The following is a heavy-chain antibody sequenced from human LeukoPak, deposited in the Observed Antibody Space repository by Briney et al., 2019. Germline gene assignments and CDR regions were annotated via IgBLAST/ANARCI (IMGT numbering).Heavy chain of an antibody. V-gene: IGHV3-11*01. CDR2: ITGSGGST. Sequence: GGPLRLSCAASGFTFSDYRMSWIRQAPGKGLGWISYITGSGGSTYYADSVKGRFTISRDNAKNSLYLQMNSLRAEDTAVYYCARERVPMVIFDSWGQGTLVTVSS. J-gene: IGHJ4*02. D-gene: IGHD3-10*01. CDR3: ARERVPMVIFDS. CDR1: GFTFSDYR.